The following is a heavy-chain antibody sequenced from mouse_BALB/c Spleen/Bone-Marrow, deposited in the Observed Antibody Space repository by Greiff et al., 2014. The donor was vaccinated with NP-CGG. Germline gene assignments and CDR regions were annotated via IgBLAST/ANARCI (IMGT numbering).Heavy chain of an antibody. J-gene: IGHJ2*01. CDR2: INPYNADS. CDR1: CYFFFCYF. V-gene: IGHV1-20*02. Sequence: GSLPQSGTGMGEAGAFGKIFCKAFCYFFFCYFFKWGVRGHGKSLEWIVRINPYNADSLYNQKFRGKAALTVDKSSSTAHMELRSLASEDSAVYYCSRGGDYWGQGTTLTVSS. CDR3: SRGGDY.